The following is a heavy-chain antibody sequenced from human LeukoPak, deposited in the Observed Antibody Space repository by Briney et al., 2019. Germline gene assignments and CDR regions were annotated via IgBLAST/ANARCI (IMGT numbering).Heavy chain of an antibody. CDR2: ISAYNGNT. J-gene: IGHJ4*02. D-gene: IGHD6-19*01. CDR1: GYTFTSYG. Sequence: ASVKVSCKASGYTFTSYGISWVRQAPGQGLEWMGWISAYNGNTNYAQTLQGRVTMTTDTSTSTAYMELRSLRSDDTAVYYCAREPPGIAVAGTGTLDYWGQGTLVTVSS. V-gene: IGHV1-18*01. CDR3: AREPPGIAVAGTGTLDY.